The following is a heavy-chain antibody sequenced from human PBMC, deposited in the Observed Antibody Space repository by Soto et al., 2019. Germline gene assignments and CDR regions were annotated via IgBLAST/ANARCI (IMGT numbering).Heavy chain of an antibody. V-gene: IGHV1-18*01. CDR1: GYTFTSYG. D-gene: IGHD5-12*01. Sequence: ASVKVSCKASGYTFTSYGISWVRQAPGQGLEWMGWISAYNGNTNYAQKLQGRVTMTTDTSTSTAYMELRSLRSDDTAVYYCARDPGSYSGYDYRFDYWGQGTLVTVSS. CDR3: ARDPGSYSGYDYRFDY. J-gene: IGHJ4*02. CDR2: ISAYNGNT.